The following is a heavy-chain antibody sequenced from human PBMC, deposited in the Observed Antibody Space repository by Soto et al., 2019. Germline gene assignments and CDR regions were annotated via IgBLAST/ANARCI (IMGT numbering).Heavy chain of an antibody. CDR2: ISWNSDSI. J-gene: IGHJ5*02. CDR1: GFIFDDFA. CDR3: TKVGGLYDFWSGPLDCDL. D-gene: IGHD3-3*01. Sequence: EAQLVESGGGLVQPGRSLRLSCAGSGFIFDDFAIHWVRQAPGKGLAWVSGISWNSDSIGYADSVKGRLTISRDNTKNAVYLQRNSLRVEDTALYYCTKVGGLYDFWSGPLDCDLWGQGTLVTVSS. V-gene: IGHV3-9*01.